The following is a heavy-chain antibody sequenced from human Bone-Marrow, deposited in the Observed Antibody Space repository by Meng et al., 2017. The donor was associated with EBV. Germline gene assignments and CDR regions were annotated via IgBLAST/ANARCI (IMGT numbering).Heavy chain of an antibody. CDR1: GFTFDDYA. CDR3: AKDTVAVAGAYFDY. CDR2: ISWDGGST. D-gene: IGHD6-19*01. J-gene: IGHJ4*02. Sequence: EVQLVEAGGGVVQRGGSLSLSWAASGFTFDDYAMHWVRQAPGKGLEWVSLISWDGGSTYYADSVKGRFTISRDNSKNSLYLQMNSLRAEDTALYYCAKDTVAVAGAYFDYWGQGTLVTVSS. V-gene: IGHV3-43D*03.